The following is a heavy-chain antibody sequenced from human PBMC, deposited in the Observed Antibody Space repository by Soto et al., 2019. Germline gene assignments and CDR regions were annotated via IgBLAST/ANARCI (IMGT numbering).Heavy chain of an antibody. D-gene: IGHD2-2*01. CDR1: GYSISSFY. CDR2: IFSSGST. CDR3: ARVRYCSSTPCWPIGYFEY. V-gene: IGHV4-59*01. J-gene: IGHJ4*02. Sequence: SETLSLTCTSSGYSISSFYWTWIRQPPGKGLEWFGYIFSSGSTNYNPSLKSRVTISVDTSENPFSLKLTSVTAADTAVYYCARVRYCSSTPCWPIGYFEYWGQGTLVTVSS.